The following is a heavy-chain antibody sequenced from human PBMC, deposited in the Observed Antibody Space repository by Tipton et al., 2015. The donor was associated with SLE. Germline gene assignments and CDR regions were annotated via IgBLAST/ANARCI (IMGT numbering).Heavy chain of an antibody. CDR1: GFTFWRHD. CDR3: VLRPDNEGVGRGN. Sequence: SLRLSCATSGFTFWRHDMGWVRQAPGKGLEWVSVTSWSGVGTHYINSVKGRFTISRDISRDILYLQMNSLRGEDTALYYCVLRPDNEGVGRGNWGQGILVTVSS. CDR2: TSWSGVGT. V-gene: IGHV3-23*01. D-gene: IGHD1-26*01. J-gene: IGHJ4*02.